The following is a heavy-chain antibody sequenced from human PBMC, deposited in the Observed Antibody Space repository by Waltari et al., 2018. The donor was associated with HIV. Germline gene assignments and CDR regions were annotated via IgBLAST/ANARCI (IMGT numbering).Heavy chain of an antibody. CDR2: ISYDGSNK. CDR3: ARGGYGWLPDGY. J-gene: IGHJ4*02. V-gene: IGHV3-30-3*01. CDR1: GCTFSSYA. Sequence: QVQLVESGGGVVQPGRSLRLSCAAPGCTFSSYAIHWVRQAPGKGLEWVAVISYDGSNKYYADSVKGRFTISRDNSKNTLYLQMNSLRAEDTAVYYCARGGYGWLPDGYWGQGTLVTVSS. D-gene: IGHD5-18*01.